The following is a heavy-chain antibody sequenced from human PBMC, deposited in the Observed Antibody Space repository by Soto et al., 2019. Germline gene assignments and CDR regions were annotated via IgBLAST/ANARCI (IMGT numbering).Heavy chain of an antibody. J-gene: IGHJ4*02. V-gene: IGHV3-48*01. Sequence: EVQLVESGGGLVQPGGSLRLSCAASGFTFSSYSMNWVRQAPGKGLEWVSYISSTSSTIYYADSVKGRFTISRDNVKNSLYLQMNSLRAEDTAVYYCASGSYYRYFDYWGQGTLVTVSS. CDR2: ISSTSSTI. CDR3: ASGSYYRYFDY. D-gene: IGHD1-26*01. CDR1: GFTFSSYS.